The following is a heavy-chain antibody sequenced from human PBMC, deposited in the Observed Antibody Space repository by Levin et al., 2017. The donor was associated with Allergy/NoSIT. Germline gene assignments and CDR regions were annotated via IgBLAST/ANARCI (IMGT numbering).Heavy chain of an antibody. CDR3: AGGATAATNFFYGLDV. Sequence: PGGSLRLSCAASGFTFSDYYMDWVRQAPGKGLEWVGRTRNKVKSYTTEYAASVKGRFSISRDDSKNSLYLQMNSLKTEDTAVYYCAGGATAATNFFYGLDVWGQGTTVTVSS. D-gene: IGHD4-17*01. J-gene: IGHJ6*02. V-gene: IGHV3-72*01. CDR2: TRNKVKSYTT. CDR1: GFTFSDYY.